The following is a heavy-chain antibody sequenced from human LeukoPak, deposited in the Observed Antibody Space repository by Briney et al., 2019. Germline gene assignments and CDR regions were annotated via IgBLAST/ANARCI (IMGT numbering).Heavy chain of an antibody. CDR1: GGSISSSNW. CDR2: IYHSGST. V-gene: IGHV4-4*02. Sequence: SGTLSLTCAVSGGSISSSNWWSWVRQPPGKGLEWIGEIYHSGSTYYNPSLKSRVTISVDTSKNQFSLKLTSVTAADTAVYYCARGVGSGYTDDWGQGTLVTVSS. CDR3: ARGVGSGYTDD. J-gene: IGHJ4*02. D-gene: IGHD3-22*01.